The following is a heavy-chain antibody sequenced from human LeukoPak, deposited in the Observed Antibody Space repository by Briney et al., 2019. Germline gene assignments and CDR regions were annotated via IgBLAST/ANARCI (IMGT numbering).Heavy chain of an antibody. V-gene: IGHV3-53*01. CDR1: GFTVSSNY. Sequence: PGGSLRLSCAASGFTVSSNYMSWVRQAPGEGLEWVSVIYSGDSTYYADSVKGRFTISRDNSKNTLYLQMNSLRADDTAVYYCARQERGLDYWGQGTLVTVSS. CDR2: IYSGDST. J-gene: IGHJ4*02. D-gene: IGHD3-10*01. CDR3: ARQERGLDY.